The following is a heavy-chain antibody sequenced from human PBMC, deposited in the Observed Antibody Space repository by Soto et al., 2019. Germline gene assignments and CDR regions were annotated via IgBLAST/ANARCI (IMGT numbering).Heavy chain of an antibody. CDR2: INASNGNT. Sequence: ASVKVSCKASGYTFTDYAMHWVRQAPGQRPEWMGWINASNGNTNYAQKFQGRVTITADTSTSTAYMELRSLFSEDTAVYYCARGHEYGGNSDAFDIWGQGTVVTVSS. D-gene: IGHD4-17*01. CDR3: ARGHEYGGNSDAFDI. V-gene: IGHV1-3*01. J-gene: IGHJ3*02. CDR1: GYTFTDYA.